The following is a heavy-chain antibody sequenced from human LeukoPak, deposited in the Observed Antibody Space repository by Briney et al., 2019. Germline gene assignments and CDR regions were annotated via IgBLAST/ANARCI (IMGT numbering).Heavy chain of an antibody. Sequence: GGSLRLSCAASGFTFSSYAMSWVRRAPGKGLEWVSAISGSGGSTYYADSVKGRFTISRDNSKNTLYLQMNSLRAEDTAVYYCASTATITGTSVGAFDIWGQGTMVTVSS. V-gene: IGHV3-23*01. J-gene: IGHJ3*02. CDR3: ASTATITGTSVGAFDI. CDR1: GFTFSSYA. D-gene: IGHD1-20*01. CDR2: ISGSGGST.